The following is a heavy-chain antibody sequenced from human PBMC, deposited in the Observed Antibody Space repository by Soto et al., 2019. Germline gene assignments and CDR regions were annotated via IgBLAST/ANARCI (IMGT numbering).Heavy chain of an antibody. V-gene: IGHV1-3*01. Sequence: ASVKVSCKASGYTFTSYAMHWVRQAPGQRLEWMGWINAGNGNTKYSQKFQGRVTITRDTSASTAYMELSSLRSEDTAVYYCARLYCSGGSCYFESDFDYWGQGTLVTVSS. CDR3: ARLYCSGGSCYFESDFDY. CDR1: GYTFTSYA. CDR2: INAGNGNT. D-gene: IGHD2-15*01. J-gene: IGHJ4*02.